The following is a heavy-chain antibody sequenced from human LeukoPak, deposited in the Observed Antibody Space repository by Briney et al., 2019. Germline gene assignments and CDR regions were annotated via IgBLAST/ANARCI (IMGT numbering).Heavy chain of an antibody. V-gene: IGHV4-61*01. Sequence: PSETLSLTCTVSGGSFSSGSYYWSWIRQPPGKGLEWIGEINHSGSTNYNPSLKSRVTISVDTSKNQFSLKLSSVTAADTAVYYCARGRAYCGGDCPSWFDPWGQGTLVTVSS. CDR3: ARGRAYCGGDCPSWFDP. J-gene: IGHJ5*02. CDR2: INHSGST. CDR1: GGSFSSGSYY. D-gene: IGHD2-21*02.